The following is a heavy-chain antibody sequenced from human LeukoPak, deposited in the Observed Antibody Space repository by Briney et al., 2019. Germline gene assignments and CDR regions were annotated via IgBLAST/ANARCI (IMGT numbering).Heavy chain of an antibody. CDR1: GFTFSSYW. J-gene: IGHJ4*02. CDR3: ARDPYKGATTTSPIDY. Sequence: GGSLRLSCAASGFTFSSYWMSWVRQAPGKGLEWVANIKQDGSEKYYVDSVKGRFTISRDNAKNSLYLQMNSLRAEDTAVYYCARDPYKGATTTSPIDYWGQGTLVTVSS. V-gene: IGHV3-7*01. D-gene: IGHD1-26*01. CDR2: IKQDGSEK.